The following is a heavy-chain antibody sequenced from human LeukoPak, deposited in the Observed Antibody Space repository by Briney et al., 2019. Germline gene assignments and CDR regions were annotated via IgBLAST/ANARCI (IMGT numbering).Heavy chain of an antibody. CDR1: GGSFSGYD. V-gene: IGHV4-34*01. Sequence: SETLSLTCAVPGGSFSGYDWGWIRQPPGKGLEWLGEINHSGTTNYNPSLKSRVTISVDTSKNQFSLRLSSMTAADTAVYYCARGGVIWSWGYWGRGTLVTVSS. CDR3: ARGGVIWSWGY. CDR2: INHSGTT. D-gene: IGHD3-10*01. J-gene: IGHJ4*02.